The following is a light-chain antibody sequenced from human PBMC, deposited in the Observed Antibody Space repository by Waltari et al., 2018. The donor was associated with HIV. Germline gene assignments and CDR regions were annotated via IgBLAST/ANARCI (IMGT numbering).Light chain of an antibody. V-gene: IGLV2-8*01. CDR3: SSYAGNNNYV. Sequence: QPALTQPPSASGSPGQSVTISCTGTSRDIGTYTYVSWYQQHPGRAPNLLIYEVNKRPSGGPARCSGSKSANTASLNVSGLQVADEADYYCSSYAGNNNYVFGTGTRVTVL. CDR1: SRDIGTYTY. J-gene: IGLJ1*01. CDR2: EVN.